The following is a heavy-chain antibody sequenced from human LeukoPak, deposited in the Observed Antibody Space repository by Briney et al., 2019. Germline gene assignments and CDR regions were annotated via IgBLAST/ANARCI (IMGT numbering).Heavy chain of an antibody. J-gene: IGHJ4*02. V-gene: IGHV3-30*02. CDR3: AKDPDSSGWYGFDY. CDR1: GFTSSSYG. Sequence: GGSLRLSCAASGFTSSSYGMHWVRQAPGKGLEWVAFIRYDGSNKYYADSVKGRFTISRDNSKNTLYLQMNSLRAEDTAVYYCAKDPDSSGWYGFDYWGQGTLVTVSS. CDR2: IRYDGSNK. D-gene: IGHD6-19*01.